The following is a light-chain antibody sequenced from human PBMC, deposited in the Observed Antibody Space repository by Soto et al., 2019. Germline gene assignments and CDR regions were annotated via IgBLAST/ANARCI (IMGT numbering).Light chain of an antibody. CDR3: QQYNNWPWT. Sequence: ESGLTQYPGTLSFSPGGRATLSCRDSQSSSDTLAWYQQKPGQAPRLLIYGASTRAPGFPARFSGSGSGTDFTLTISSLQSEDFVVYYCQQYNNWPWTFGQGTKV. V-gene: IGKV3-15*01. J-gene: IGKJ1*01. CDR1: QSSSDT. CDR2: GAS.